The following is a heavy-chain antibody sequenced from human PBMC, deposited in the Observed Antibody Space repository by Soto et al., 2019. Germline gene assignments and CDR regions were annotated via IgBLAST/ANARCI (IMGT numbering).Heavy chain of an antibody. CDR1: GYSFTSYW. D-gene: IGHD3-3*01. CDR2: IYPGDSDT. Sequence: GESLKISCKGSGYSFTSYWIGWVRQMPGKGLEWMGIIYPGDSDTRYSPSFQGQVTISADKSISTAYLQWSSLRSDDTAVYYCARESRPPDYDFWRQMMLHNYYYYGMDVWGQGTTVTVSS. CDR3: ARESRPPDYDFWRQMMLHNYYYYGMDV. J-gene: IGHJ6*02. V-gene: IGHV5-51*01.